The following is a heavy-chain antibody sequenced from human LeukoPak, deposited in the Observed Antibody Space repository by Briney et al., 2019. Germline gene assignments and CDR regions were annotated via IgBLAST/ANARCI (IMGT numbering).Heavy chain of an antibody. D-gene: IGHD3-10*01. J-gene: IGHJ4*02. V-gene: IGHV1-18*01. Sequence: ASVKVSCKASDYTFSSYGIHWVRQAPAQRPEWMGWISAYNGNRDYALKFQGRVTMATDTSTNTAQMELRSLRSDDTAVYYCARGPSHYFGAGSAPKDFDYWGQGTLVIVSS. CDR1: DYTFSSYG. CDR2: ISAYNGNR. CDR3: ARGPSHYFGAGSAPKDFDY.